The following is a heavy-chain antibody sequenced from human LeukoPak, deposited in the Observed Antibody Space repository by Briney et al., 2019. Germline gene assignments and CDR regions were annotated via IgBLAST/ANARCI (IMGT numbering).Heavy chain of an antibody. Sequence: SETLSLTCTVSGGSISSYYWSWIRRPPGKGLEWIGYIYYSGSTNYNPSLKSRVTISVDTSKNQFSLKLSSVTAADTAVYYCARSAAAAGKGGFDYWGQGTLVTVPS. D-gene: IGHD6-13*01. CDR1: GGSISSYY. J-gene: IGHJ4*02. CDR3: ARSAAAAGKGGFDY. V-gene: IGHV4-59*01. CDR2: IYYSGST.